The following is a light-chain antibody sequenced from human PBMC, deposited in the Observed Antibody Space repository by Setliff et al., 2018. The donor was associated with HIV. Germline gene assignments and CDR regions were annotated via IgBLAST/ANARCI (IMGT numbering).Light chain of an antibody. CDR1: SSDVGGYPY. CDR3: SSYAGSNRG. J-gene: IGLJ1*01. V-gene: IGLV2-8*01. Sequence: QSALAQPPSASGSPGQSVTISCTGTSSDVGGYPYVSWYQQHPGKAPKLMIFEVSERPSGVPDRFSGSKSGNTASLTVSGLQAEDEADYYCSSYAGSNRGFGTGTKVTVL. CDR2: EVS.